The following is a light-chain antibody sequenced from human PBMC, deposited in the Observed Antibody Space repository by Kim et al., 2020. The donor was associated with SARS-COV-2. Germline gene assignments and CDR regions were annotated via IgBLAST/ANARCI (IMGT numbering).Light chain of an antibody. CDR3: QVWDSNTWV. Sequence: VALGQTATITCGASNIRSKIVHWYQQTPGQAPVMVIDRDTNRPSGIPERFSGSTSGNTATLTISRAQAGDEADYYCQVWDSNTWVFGGGTQLTVL. CDR1: NIRSKI. V-gene: IGLV3-9*01. CDR2: RDT. J-gene: IGLJ3*02.